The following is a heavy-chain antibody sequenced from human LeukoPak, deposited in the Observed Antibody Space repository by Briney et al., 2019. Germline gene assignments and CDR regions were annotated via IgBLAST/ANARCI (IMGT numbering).Heavy chain of an antibody. CDR1: GGSISSYY. CDR3: ARQAGIAAAGKTFDY. V-gene: IGHV4-34*01. CDR2: INHSGST. D-gene: IGHD6-13*01. J-gene: IGHJ4*02. Sequence: SETLSLTCTVSGGSISSYYWSWIRQPPGKGLEWIGEINHSGSTNYNPSLKSRVTISVDTSKNQFSLKLSSVTAADTAVYYCARQAGIAAAGKTFDYWGQGTLVTVSS.